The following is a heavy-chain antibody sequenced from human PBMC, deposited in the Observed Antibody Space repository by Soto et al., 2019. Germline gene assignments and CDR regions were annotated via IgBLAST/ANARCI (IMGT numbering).Heavy chain of an antibody. CDR1: GFTFDDYT. J-gene: IGHJ4*02. CDR2: ISWDGGST. Sequence: GGSLRLSCAASGFTFDDYTMHWIRQPPGKGLEWVSLISWDGGSTYYADSVKGRFTISRDKSKNSLYLQMNSLTTEDSALYYCAKEGLKMSLGYTWNYWGQGTLVTVSS. CDR3: AKEGLKMSLGYTWNY. D-gene: IGHD1-1*01. V-gene: IGHV3-43*01.